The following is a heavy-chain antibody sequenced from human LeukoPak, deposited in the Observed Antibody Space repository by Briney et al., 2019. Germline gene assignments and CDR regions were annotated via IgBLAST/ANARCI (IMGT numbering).Heavy chain of an antibody. V-gene: IGHV1-69*13. CDR1: GGTFSSYA. Sequence: ASVKVSCKASGGTFSSYAISWVRQAPGQGLEWMGGIIPIFGTANYAQKFQGRVTITADESTSTAYMELSSLRSEDTAVYYCARVGKGATTGRWIWFDPWGQGTLVTVSP. CDR2: IIPIFGTA. D-gene: IGHD1-26*01. CDR3: ARVGKGATTGRWIWFDP. J-gene: IGHJ5*02.